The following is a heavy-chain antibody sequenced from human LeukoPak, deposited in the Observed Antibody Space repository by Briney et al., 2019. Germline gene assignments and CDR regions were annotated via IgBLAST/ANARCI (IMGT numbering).Heavy chain of an antibody. Sequence: GGSLRLSCKASGFSFSNYYMNWVRQAPGKGREWLAHINGRGGIINYADSVKGRFTITRDNARNSLDLHMSSLGAEDTAVYYCAREGDGSRYYFDYWGQGILVTVSS. CDR3: AREGDGSRYYFDY. V-gene: IGHV3-48*04. CDR2: INGRGGII. J-gene: IGHJ4*02. D-gene: IGHD2-21*01. CDR1: GFSFSNYY.